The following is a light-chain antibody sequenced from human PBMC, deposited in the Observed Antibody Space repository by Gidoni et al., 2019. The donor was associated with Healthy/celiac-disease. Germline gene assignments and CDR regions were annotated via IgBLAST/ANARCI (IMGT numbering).Light chain of an antibody. CDR1: QSVSSSY. CDR3: QQYGSSGWT. Sequence: NVLTQSPGTLSLSPGERATLSCSASQSVSSSYFAWYQQKPDQAPRPLIYGASSRATGIPDRFSGSGSGTDFTLTISRLEPEDFAVYYCQQYGSSGWTFGQXTKVEIK. J-gene: IGKJ1*01. V-gene: IGKV3-20*01. CDR2: GAS.